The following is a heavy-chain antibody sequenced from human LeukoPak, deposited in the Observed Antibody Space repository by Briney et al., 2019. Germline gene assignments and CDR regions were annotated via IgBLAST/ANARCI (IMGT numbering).Heavy chain of an antibody. CDR1: GYTLTGYY. CDR2: INPNSGGT. CDR3: ASSCSGGSCFYYFDY. D-gene: IGHD2-15*01. V-gene: IGHV1-2*02. Sequence: ASVKVSCKVSGYTLTGYYMHWVRQAPGQGLEWMGWINPNSGGTNYAQKFQGRVIMTRDTSISTAYIELSRLRSDDTAVYYCASSCSGGSCFYYFDYWGQGTLVTVSS. J-gene: IGHJ4*02.